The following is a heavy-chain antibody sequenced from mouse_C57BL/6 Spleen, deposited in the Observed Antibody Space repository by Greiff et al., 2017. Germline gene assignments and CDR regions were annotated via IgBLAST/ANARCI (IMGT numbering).Heavy chain of an antibody. CDR1: GYSITSDY. CDR2: ISYSGST. CDR3: AREDDGYPWYFDV. V-gene: IGHV3-8*01. Sequence: EVKLMESGPGLAKPSQTLSLTCSVTGYSITSDYWNWIRKFPGNKLEYMGYISYSGSTYYNPSLKSRISITRDTSKNQYYLQLNSVTTEDTATYYCAREDDGYPWYFDVWGTGTTVTVSS. D-gene: IGHD2-3*01. J-gene: IGHJ1*03.